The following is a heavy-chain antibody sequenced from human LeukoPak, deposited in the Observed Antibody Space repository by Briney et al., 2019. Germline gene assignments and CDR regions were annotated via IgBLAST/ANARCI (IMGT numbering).Heavy chain of an antibody. V-gene: IGHV4-39*07. D-gene: IGHD3-22*01. J-gene: IGHJ4*02. CDR2: IYYSGST. Sequence: ASETLSLTCTVSGGSISSSSYYWGGIRQPPGKGLEWIGSIYYSGSTYYNPSLKSRVTISVDTSKNQFSLKLSSVTAADTAVYYCARGPYDSSGYYSRRRLYYFDYWGQGTQVSVSS. CDR3: ARGPYDSSGYYSRRRLYYFDY. CDR1: GGSISSSSYY.